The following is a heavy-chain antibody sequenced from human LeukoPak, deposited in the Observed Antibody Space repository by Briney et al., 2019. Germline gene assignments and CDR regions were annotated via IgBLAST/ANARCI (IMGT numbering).Heavy chain of an antibody. D-gene: IGHD5-24*01. V-gene: IGHV4-61*08. CDR3: ARVSSGSHRDGYNVVDY. Sequence: SETLSLTCIVSGESMSSGDYYWSWIRQPPGKDLEWIGYIYYSGSTSYNPSLMSRVTFSVDTSRNQFSLRLTSVTAADTAVYYCARVSSGSHRDGYNVVDYWGQGTLVTVSS. J-gene: IGHJ4*02. CDR1: GESMSSGDYY. CDR2: IYYSGST.